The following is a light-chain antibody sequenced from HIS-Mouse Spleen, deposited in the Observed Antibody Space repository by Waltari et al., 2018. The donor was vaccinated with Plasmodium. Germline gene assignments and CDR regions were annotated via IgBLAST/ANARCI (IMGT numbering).Light chain of an antibody. J-gene: IGKJ2*01. V-gene: IGKV2-28*01. CDR3: MQALQTPRYT. Sequence: DIVMTQSPLSLPVTPGEPASISCRSSQSLLHSNGYNSLDWYLQKPGQSPQLLIYLGSNRAAWGPDLCIGSGSGTDFTLKISRVEAEDVGVYYCMQALQTPRYTFGQGTKLEIK. CDR1: QSLLHSNGYNS. CDR2: LGS.